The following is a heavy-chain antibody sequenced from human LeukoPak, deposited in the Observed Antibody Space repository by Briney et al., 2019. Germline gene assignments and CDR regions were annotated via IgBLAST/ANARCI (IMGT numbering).Heavy chain of an antibody. J-gene: IGHJ4*02. CDR3: ARLPYDSSGYYPGDDY. CDR2: IYYSGST. CDR1: GGSISIGGYS. V-gene: IGHV4-31*03. D-gene: IGHD3-22*01. Sequence: SETLSLTCTVSGGSISIGGYSWSWIRQHPGKSLEWIGDIYYSGSTYYNPSLKSRVTISVDTSKIQFSLKLSSVTAADTAVYYSARLPYDSSGYYPGDDYWGQGTLVTVSS.